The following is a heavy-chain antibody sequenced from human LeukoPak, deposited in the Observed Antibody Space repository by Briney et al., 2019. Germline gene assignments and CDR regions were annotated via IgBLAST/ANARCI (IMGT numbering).Heavy chain of an antibody. CDR1: GGTFSSYA. V-gene: IGHV1-69*04. Sequence: ASVKVSCKASGGTFSSYAISWVRQAPGQGLEWMGRIIPILGIANYAQKFQGRVTITADKSTSTAYMELSSLRSEDTAVYYCARGHSPGYYYDSSGYFSSYLAPYYYYYMDVWGKGTTVTVS. D-gene: IGHD3-22*01. CDR2: IIPILGIA. J-gene: IGHJ6*03. CDR3: ARGHSPGYYYDSSGYFSSYLAPYYYYYMDV.